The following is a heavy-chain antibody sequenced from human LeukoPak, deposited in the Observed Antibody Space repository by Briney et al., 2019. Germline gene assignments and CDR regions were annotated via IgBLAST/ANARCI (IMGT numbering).Heavy chain of an antibody. J-gene: IGHJ3*02. CDR2: IYYSGST. D-gene: IGHD6-13*01. CDR3: ARAQTIAAAEDAFDI. Sequence: PSETLSLTCTVSGGSISSYYWSWIRQPPGKGLEWIGYIYYSGSTNYNPSLKSRVTISVDTSKNQFSLKLSSVTAADTAVYYCARAQTIAAAEDAFDIWGQGTMVTVSS. CDR1: GGSISSYY. V-gene: IGHV4-59*08.